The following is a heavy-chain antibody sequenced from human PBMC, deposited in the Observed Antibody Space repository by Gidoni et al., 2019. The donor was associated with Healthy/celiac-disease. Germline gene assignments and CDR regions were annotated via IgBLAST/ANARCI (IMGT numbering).Heavy chain of an antibody. J-gene: IGHJ6*02. Sequence: EVQLVESGGGLVKPGGSLRLSCEASGFTFSSYSMTWVRQAPGKGLEWVSSISSSSSYIYYADSVKGRFTISRDNAKNSLYLQMNSLRAEDTAVYYCARDHGEQQLEYYYYYGMDVWGQGTTVTVSS. V-gene: IGHV3-21*01. CDR2: ISSSSSYI. D-gene: IGHD6-13*01. CDR1: GFTFSSYS. CDR3: ARDHGEQQLEYYYYYGMDV.